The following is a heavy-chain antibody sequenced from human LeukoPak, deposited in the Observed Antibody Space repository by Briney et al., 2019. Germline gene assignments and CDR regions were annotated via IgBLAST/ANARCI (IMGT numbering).Heavy chain of an antibody. V-gene: IGHV4-59*01. D-gene: IGHD2-21*01. CDR1: GGSISSYY. CDR3: ARARAIRAFDY. Sequence: SETLSLTCTVSGGSISSYYWSWIRQPPGKGLEWIGYIYYSGSTNYNPSLKSRVTISVDTSKNQFSLKLSSVTAADTAGYYCARARAIRAFDYWGQGTLVTVSS. J-gene: IGHJ4*02. CDR2: IYYSGST.